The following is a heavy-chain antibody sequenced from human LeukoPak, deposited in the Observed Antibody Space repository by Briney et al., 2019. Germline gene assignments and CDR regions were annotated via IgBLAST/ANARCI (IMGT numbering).Heavy chain of an antibody. Sequence: PGGSLRLSYAASGFSIIGYTINWVRQAPGKGLEWVSCISSRSDYMYFGDSVKGRFTVSRDNAENSVYLQMNSLRADDTAVYFCARDMSSAAFDIWGQGTVVTVSS. D-gene: IGHD6-6*01. V-gene: IGHV3-21*01. J-gene: IGHJ3*02. CDR3: ARDMSSAAFDI. CDR2: ISSRSDYM. CDR1: GFSIIGYT.